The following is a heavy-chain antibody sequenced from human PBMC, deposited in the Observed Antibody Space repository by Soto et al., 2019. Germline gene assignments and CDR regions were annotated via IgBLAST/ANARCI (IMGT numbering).Heavy chain of an antibody. J-gene: IGHJ6*01. V-gene: IGHV1-69*01. CDR2: IIPIFGTA. D-gene: IGHD6-13*01. Sequence: QVQLVQSGAEVKKHGSSVKVSCKASGGTFSSYAISWVRQAPGQGLEWMGGIIPIFGTANYAQKFQGRVPITADEHTSTACTDPGSRISVDKDVYDCARGICKQQRGGRKAVWGQGTTIPVSS. CDR3: ARGICKQQRGGRKAV. CDR1: GGTFSSYA.